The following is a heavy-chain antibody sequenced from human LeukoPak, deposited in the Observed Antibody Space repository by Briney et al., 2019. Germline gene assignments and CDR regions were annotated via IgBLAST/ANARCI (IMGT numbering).Heavy chain of an antibody. V-gene: IGHV3-21*01. CDR3: ARGEVVVVPAAIPHAFDI. CDR2: ISSSSSYI. D-gene: IGHD2-2*02. CDR1: GFAFSSYS. J-gene: IGHJ3*02. Sequence: GGSLRLSCAASGFAFSSYSMNWVRQAPGKGLEWVSSISSSSSYIYYADSVKGRFTISRDNAKNSLYLQMNSLRAEDTAVYYCARGEVVVVPAAIPHAFDIWGQGTMVTVS.